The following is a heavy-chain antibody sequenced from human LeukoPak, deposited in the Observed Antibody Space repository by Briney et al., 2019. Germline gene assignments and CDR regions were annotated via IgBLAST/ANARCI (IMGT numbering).Heavy chain of an antibody. V-gene: IGHV4-34*01. J-gene: IGHJ4*02. CDR3: ARIKPDS. CDR2: INHSGST. CDR1: GGSISSYY. Sequence: SETLSLTCTVSGGSISSYYWSWIRQPPGKGLEWIGEINHSGSTNYNPSLKSRVTISVDTSKNQFSLKLSSVTAADTAVYYCARIKPDSWGQGTLVTVSS.